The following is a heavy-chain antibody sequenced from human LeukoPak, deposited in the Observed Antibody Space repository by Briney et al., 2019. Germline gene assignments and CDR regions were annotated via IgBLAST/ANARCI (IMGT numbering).Heavy chain of an antibody. D-gene: IGHD3-10*01. CDR1: GGSMSNYY. V-gene: IGHV4-59*01. CDR2: VYYRGST. Sequence: PSETMSLTCTVSGGSMSNYYWTWIRQTPGKGLEWLGYVYYRGSTNYNPSLKSRVTISVDTSENQFSLKLSSVTAADTAVYYCARVAYYYDTATYYNPAHLDFWGQGALVTVSS. J-gene: IGHJ4*02. CDR3: ARVAYYYDTATYYNPAHLDF.